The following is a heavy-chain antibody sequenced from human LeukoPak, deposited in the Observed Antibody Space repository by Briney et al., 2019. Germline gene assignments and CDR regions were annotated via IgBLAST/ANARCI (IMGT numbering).Heavy chain of an antibody. Sequence: GGSLRLSCAASRFTVSSNYMSWVRQAPGKGLEWVSVIYSGASTYYADSVKGRFTISRDNSKNTLYLQMNSLRAEDTAVYYCARGFSSFDPWGQGTLVTVSS. D-gene: IGHD3-10*01. CDR3: ARGFSSFDP. V-gene: IGHV3-53*01. J-gene: IGHJ5*02. CDR1: RFTVSSNY. CDR2: IYSGAST.